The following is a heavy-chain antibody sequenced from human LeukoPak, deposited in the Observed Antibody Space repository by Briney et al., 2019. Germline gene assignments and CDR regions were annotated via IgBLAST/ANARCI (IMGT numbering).Heavy chain of an antibody. Sequence: GGSLRLSCAASGFIFSKHGMNWVRQAPGKGLERISYISSYSSTIYYADSVKGRFTISRDNAKKSLYLQMNSLRADDTAIYYCAREIIVGYNWFDPWGQGTLVTVSS. D-gene: IGHD1-26*01. CDR3: AREIIVGYNWFDP. V-gene: IGHV3-48*04. CDR1: GFIFSKHG. J-gene: IGHJ5*02. CDR2: ISSYSSTI.